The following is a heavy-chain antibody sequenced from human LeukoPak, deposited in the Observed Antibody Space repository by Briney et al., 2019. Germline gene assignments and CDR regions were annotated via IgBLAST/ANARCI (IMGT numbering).Heavy chain of an antibody. J-gene: IGHJ5*02. CDR3: ARRISIAARTADWFDP. CDR2: IYYSGST. Sequence: SETLSLTCTVSGGSISSYYWSWIRQPPGEGLEWIGYIYYSGSTNYNPSLKSRVTISVDTSKNQFSLKLSSVTAADTAVYYCARRISIAARTADWFDPWGQGTLVTVSS. D-gene: IGHD6-6*01. V-gene: IGHV4-59*01. CDR1: GGSISSYY.